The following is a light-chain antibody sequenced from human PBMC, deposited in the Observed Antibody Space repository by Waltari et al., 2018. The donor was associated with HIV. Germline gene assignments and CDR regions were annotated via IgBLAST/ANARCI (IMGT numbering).Light chain of an antibody. V-gene: IGLV6-57*01. Sequence: FLLTQPHSVSESPGKTVTISCTRSSGNIASDYMQWYQQRPVSSPTTVIYEDKHKPSGVPDRFSGSMDSTSNSASLTMSGLKTEDESDYYCQSFDSTNQVFGGGTKLTVL. CDR3: QSFDSTNQV. CDR2: EDK. CDR1: SGNIASDY. J-gene: IGLJ3*02.